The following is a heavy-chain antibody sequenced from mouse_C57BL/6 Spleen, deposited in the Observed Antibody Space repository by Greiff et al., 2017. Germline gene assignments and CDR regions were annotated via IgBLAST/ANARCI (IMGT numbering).Heavy chain of an antibody. D-gene: IGHD2-3*01. CDR2: INPSNGGT. CDR1: GYTFTSYW. V-gene: IGHV1-53*01. CDR3: ARYDDGYSWFAY. Sequence: QVQLQQPGAELVKPGASVKLSCKASGYTFTSYWMHWVKQRPGQGLEWIGNINPSNGGTNYNEKFKSKATLTVDKSSSTAYMQLSRLTSEDSAVYYCARYDDGYSWFAYWGQGTLVTVSA. J-gene: IGHJ3*01.